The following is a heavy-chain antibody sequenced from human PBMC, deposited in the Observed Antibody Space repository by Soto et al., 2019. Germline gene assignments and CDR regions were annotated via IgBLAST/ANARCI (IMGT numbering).Heavy chain of an antibody. J-gene: IGHJ6*02. Sequence: ASVKVSFKASGYTFTGYYMHWVRQAPGQGLEWMGWINPNSGGTNYAQKFQGWVTMTRDTSISTAYMELSRLRSDDTAVYYCARDRGYNWSHYGMDVWGQWTTVTVSS. V-gene: IGHV1-2*04. D-gene: IGHD1-20*01. CDR2: INPNSGGT. CDR3: ARDRGYNWSHYGMDV. CDR1: GYTFTGYY.